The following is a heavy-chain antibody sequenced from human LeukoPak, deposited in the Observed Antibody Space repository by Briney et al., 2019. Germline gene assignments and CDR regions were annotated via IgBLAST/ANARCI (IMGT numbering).Heavy chain of an antibody. D-gene: IGHD3-16*01. Sequence: GGSLRLSCAASGFTFSSYAMHWVRQAPGKGLEWVAVISYDGSNKYYADSVKGRFTISRDNSKNTLYLQMNSLRAEDTAVYYCARGGGSDAFDIWGQGTMVTVSS. V-gene: IGHV3-30*04. CDR2: ISYDGSNK. CDR3: ARGGGSDAFDI. CDR1: GFTFSSYA. J-gene: IGHJ3*02.